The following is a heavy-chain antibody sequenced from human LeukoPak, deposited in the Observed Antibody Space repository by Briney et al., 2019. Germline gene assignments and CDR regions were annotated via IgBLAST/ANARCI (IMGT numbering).Heavy chain of an antibody. J-gene: IGHJ4*02. CDR1: GYSSTNYG. CDR2: IIPIFGTA. Sequence: ASVKVSCKASGYSSTNYGISWVRQAPGQGLEWMGGIIPIFGTANYAQKLQGRVTMTTDTSTSTAYMELRSLRSDDTAVYYCARAVGDIVATIDYWGQGTLVTVSS. D-gene: IGHD5-12*01. CDR3: ARAVGDIVATIDY. V-gene: IGHV1-18*01.